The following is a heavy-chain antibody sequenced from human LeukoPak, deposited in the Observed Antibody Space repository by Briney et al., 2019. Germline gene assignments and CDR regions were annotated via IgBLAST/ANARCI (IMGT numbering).Heavy chain of an antibody. CDR1: GFTFSTSW. D-gene: IGHD6-13*01. V-gene: IGHV3-7*03. J-gene: IGHJ4*02. CDR3: AKCPRIDAAAGLFDY. Sequence: PGGSLRLSCVASGFTFSTSWMSWVRQAPGGGLEFVANINPDESTKNYVDSVKGRFTISRDNAKNSLYLQMNSLRAEDTAVYYCAKCPRIDAAAGLFDYWGREPWSPSPQ. CDR2: INPDESTK.